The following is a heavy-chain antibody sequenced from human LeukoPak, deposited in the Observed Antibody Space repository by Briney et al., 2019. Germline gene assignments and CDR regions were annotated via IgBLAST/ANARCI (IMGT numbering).Heavy chain of an antibody. CDR1: GGSISSYY. CDR3: ASTLGVGANYYYYGMDV. J-gene: IGHJ6*02. CDR2: IYYSGST. D-gene: IGHD1-26*01. V-gene: IGHV4-59*08. Sequence: SETLSLTCTVSGGSISSYYWSWIRQPPGKGLEWIGYIYYSGSTNYNPSLKSRVTISVDTSKNQFSLKLSSVTAADTAVYYCASTLGVGANYYYYGMDVWGQGTTVTVSS.